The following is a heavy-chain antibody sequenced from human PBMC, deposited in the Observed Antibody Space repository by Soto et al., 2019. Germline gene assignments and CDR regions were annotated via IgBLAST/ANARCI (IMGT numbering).Heavy chain of an antibody. CDR1: GASISSYY. CDR3: ARCFSGNYPSRPEEQYYFDS. J-gene: IGHJ4*02. V-gene: IGHV4-59*01. Sequence: SEALSVTSPVSGASISSYYWSWIRQPPGKGLEWIGYIYYSGYTSYNPSLKSRVTISVDTSKNQFSLKLNSVTAADTTVYYCARCFSGNYPSRPEEQYYFDSWGQGTLVTVSS. D-gene: IGHD1-26*01. CDR2: IYYSGYT.